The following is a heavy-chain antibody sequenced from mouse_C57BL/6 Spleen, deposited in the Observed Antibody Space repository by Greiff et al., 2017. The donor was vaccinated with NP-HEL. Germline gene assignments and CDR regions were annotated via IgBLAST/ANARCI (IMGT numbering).Heavy chain of an antibody. CDR3: TTDGNYFDY. CDR2: IDPENGDT. D-gene: IGHD2-3*01. V-gene: IGHV14-4*01. CDR1: GFNIKDDY. J-gene: IGHJ2*01. Sequence: EVQLQQSGAELVRPGASVKLSCTASGFNIKDDYMHWVKQRPEQGLEWIGWIDPENGDTEYASKFQGKATITADTSSNTAYLQLSSLTSEDTAVYYCTTDGNYFDYWGQGTTLTVSS.